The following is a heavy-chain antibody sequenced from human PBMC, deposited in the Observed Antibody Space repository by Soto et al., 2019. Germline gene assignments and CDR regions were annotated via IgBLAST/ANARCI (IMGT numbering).Heavy chain of an antibody. CDR3: ARQIQLWFAKGGYYYGMDV. J-gene: IGHJ6*02. CDR1: GYSFTSYW. CDR2: IDPSDSYT. D-gene: IGHD5-18*01. V-gene: IGHV5-10-1*01. Sequence: PVESVKSSCNGSGYSFTSYWISWVRQMPWKGLEWMGRIDPSDSYTNYSPSFQGHVTISADKSISTAYLQWSSLKASDTAMYYCARQIQLWFAKGGYYYGMDVWGQGTTVTVSS.